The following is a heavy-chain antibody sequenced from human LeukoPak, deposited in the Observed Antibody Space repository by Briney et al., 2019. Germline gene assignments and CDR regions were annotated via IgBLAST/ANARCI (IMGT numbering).Heavy chain of an antibody. V-gene: IGHV4-59*01. J-gene: IGHJ4*02. Sequence: PSETLSLTCTVSGGSIRSYYWSWIRQPPGKGLEWIGYIYYSGSTNYNPSLKSRVTISLDTSKNQFSLKLSSVTAADTAVYYCARTTGDRVDYWGQGTLVTVSS. D-gene: IGHD7-27*01. CDR1: GGSIRSYY. CDR2: IYYSGST. CDR3: ARTTGDRVDY.